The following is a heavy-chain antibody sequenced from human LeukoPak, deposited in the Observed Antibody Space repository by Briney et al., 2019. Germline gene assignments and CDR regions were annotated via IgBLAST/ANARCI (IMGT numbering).Heavy chain of an antibody. D-gene: IGHD2-2*01. CDR2: ISSSSSYI. Sequence: GGSLRLSCAASGFSFSTYDMNRVRQVPRKGLEWVSSISSSSSYIYYADSVKGRFTISRDNAKNSLYLQMNSLRAEDTAVYYCAKGEKDCSSTRCYYELWYWGQGTLVTVSS. CDR3: AKGEKDCSSTRCYYELWY. CDR1: GFSFSTYD. V-gene: IGHV3-21*01. J-gene: IGHJ4*02.